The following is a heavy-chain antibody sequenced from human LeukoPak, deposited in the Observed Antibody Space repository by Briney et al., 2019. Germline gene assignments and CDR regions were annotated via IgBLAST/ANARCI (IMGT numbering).Heavy chain of an antibody. CDR1: GGSISSSNW. V-gene: IGHV4-4*02. CDR2: IYHSGST. CDR3: ATRGGDIVATIDY. Sequence: PSGTLSLTCAVSGGSISSSNWWSWVRQPPGEGLEWIGEIYHSGSTNYNPSLKSRVTISVDKSMNQFSLKLSSVTAADTAVYYCATRGGDIVATIDYWGQGTLVTVSS. J-gene: IGHJ4*02. D-gene: IGHD5-12*01.